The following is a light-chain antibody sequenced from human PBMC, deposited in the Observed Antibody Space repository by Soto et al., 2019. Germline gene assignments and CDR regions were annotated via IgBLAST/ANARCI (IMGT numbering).Light chain of an antibody. CDR1: QSLSSNY. Sequence: ENVLTQSPGTLSLSPGEGATLSCRASQSLSSNYLAWYQQRPGQAPRLLIYGASYRATGIPDRFSGSGSGTDFTLSISRLEPEDFAVYYCPQYGATEVFGGGTKVEIK. J-gene: IGKJ4*01. V-gene: IGKV3-20*01. CDR3: PQYGATEV. CDR2: GAS.